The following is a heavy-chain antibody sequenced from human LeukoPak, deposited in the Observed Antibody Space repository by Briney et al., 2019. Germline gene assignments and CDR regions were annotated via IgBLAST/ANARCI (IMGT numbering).Heavy chain of an antibody. CDR3: ARVDSGYDRNWFDP. D-gene: IGHD5-12*01. CDR1: GGTFNSYA. Sequence: GASVKVSCKASGGTFNSYAISWVRQAPGQGLEWMGGIIPIFGTANYAQKFQGRVTITTDESTSTAYMELSSLRSEDTAVYYCARVDSGYDRNWFDPWGQGTLVTVSS. CDR2: IIPIFGTA. J-gene: IGHJ5*02. V-gene: IGHV1-69*05.